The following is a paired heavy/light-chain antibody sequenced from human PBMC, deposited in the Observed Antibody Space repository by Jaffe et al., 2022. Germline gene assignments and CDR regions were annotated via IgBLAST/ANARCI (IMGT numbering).Light chain of an antibody. Sequence: EIVLTQSPATLSLSPGERATLSCRASQSVNTYLAWYQQKPGQAPRLLIYDASTRATGTPARFSGSGSGTDFTLTISSLEPEDFAVYYCQHRSNWPLTFGGGTKVEIK. V-gene: IGKV3-11*01. CDR2: DAS. CDR3: QHRSNWPLT. J-gene: IGKJ4*01. CDR1: QSVNTY.
Heavy chain of an antibody. CDR1: GFTITNYA. CDR3: AKGQGGRIYFFDY. CDR2: IQDSGST. V-gene: IGHV3-23*01. D-gene: IGHD3-16*01. J-gene: IGHJ4*02. Sequence: EVELLDSGGGLVQPGGSLRLSCAASGFTITNYAMSWVRQAPGKGLEWVSSIQDSGSTSYTNSMKGRLTISRDNSMNTLYLQMNSLRADDTAVYYCAKGQGGRIYFFDYWGQGTLVTVSS.